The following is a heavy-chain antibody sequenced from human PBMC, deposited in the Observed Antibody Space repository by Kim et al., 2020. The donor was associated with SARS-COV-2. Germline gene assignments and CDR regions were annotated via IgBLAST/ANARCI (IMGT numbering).Heavy chain of an antibody. V-gene: IGHV4-34*01. Sequence: SETLSLTCAVYGGSFSGYYWSWIRQPPGKGLEWIGEINHSGSTNYNPSLKSRVTISVDTSKNQFSLKLSSVTAADTAVYYCARGRYRYSGSYVQPRSLYYFDYWGQGTLVTVSS. CDR2: INHSGST. CDR1: GGSFSGYY. D-gene: IGHD1-26*01. CDR3: ARGRYRYSGSYVQPRSLYYFDY. J-gene: IGHJ4*02.